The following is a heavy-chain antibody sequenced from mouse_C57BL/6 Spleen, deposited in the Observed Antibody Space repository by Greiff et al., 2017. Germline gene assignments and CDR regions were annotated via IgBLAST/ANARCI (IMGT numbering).Heavy chain of an antibody. Sequence: EVQVVESGGGLVQPKGSLKLSCAASGFSFNTYAMNWVRQAPGKGLEWVARIRSKSNNYATYYADSVKDRFTISRDDSESMLYLQMNNLKTEDTAMYYCVRSLYDYHWYFDVWGTGTTVTVSS. J-gene: IGHJ1*03. D-gene: IGHD2-4*01. CDR3: VRSLYDYHWYFDV. V-gene: IGHV10-1*01. CDR1: GFSFNTYA. CDR2: IRSKSNNYAT.